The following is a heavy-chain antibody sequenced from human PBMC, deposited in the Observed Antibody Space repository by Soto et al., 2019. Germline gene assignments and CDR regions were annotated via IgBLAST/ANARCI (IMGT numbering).Heavy chain of an antibody. CDR3: ARGEVGVAGRLDY. J-gene: IGHJ4*02. CDR2: IYYIGSA. Sequence: QVQLQQSGPGLVKPSQTLSLTCTVSDASISTATFYWIRQLPGEALEWIGYIYYIGSAYYNSSLRSRATLSLDTSKREFSLTLTSLTAADTAVYYCARGEVGVAGRLDYLGQGTPVTVSS. D-gene: IGHD3-3*01. CDR1: DASISTATFY. V-gene: IGHV4-31*03.